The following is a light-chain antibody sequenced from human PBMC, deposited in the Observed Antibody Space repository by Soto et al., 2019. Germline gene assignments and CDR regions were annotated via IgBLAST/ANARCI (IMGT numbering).Light chain of an antibody. J-gene: IGKJ4*01. V-gene: IGKV3-20*01. CDR2: GAS. CDR1: QRVSSSY. Sequence: EIVLTQSPDTLSLSPGERAALSCRASQRVSSSYVAWYRQKPGQAPRLLIYGASSRATGIPDRFRGSGSGTYFTLTISGLELEDFAVYYCQQYGTSLLTFGGGTKVEIK. CDR3: QQYGTSLLT.